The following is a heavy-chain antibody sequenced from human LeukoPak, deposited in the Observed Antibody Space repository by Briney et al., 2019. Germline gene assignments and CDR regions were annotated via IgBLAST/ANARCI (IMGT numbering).Heavy chain of an antibody. CDR1: GYTFTSYG. J-gene: IGHJ4*02. D-gene: IGHD6-19*01. CDR3: AREMGSGWCLGY. Sequence: ASVKVSCKASGYTFTSYGISWVRQAPGQGLEWMGWISVYNGNTNYAQKLQGRVTMTTDTSTSTAYMGLRSLRSDDTAVYYCAREMGSGWCLGYWGQGTLVTVSS. V-gene: IGHV1-18*01. CDR2: ISVYNGNT.